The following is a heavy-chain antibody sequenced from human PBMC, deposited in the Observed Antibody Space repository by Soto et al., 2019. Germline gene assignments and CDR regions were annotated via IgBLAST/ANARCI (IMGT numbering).Heavy chain of an antibody. D-gene: IGHD3-22*01. V-gene: IGHV4-31*03. CDR3: ARELSYYYDSSGPNPRAFDI. J-gene: IGHJ3*02. CDR2: IYYSGST. CDR1: GGSISSGGYH. Sequence: SETLSLTCTVSGGSISSGGYHWSWIRQHPGKGLEWIGYIYYSGSTYYNPSLKSRVTISVDTSKNQFSLKLSSVTAADTAVYYCARELSYYYDSSGPNPRAFDIWGQGTMVTVSS.